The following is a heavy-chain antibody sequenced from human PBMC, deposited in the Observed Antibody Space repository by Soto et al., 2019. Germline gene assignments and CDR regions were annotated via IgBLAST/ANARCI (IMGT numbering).Heavy chain of an antibody. CDR1: GYSFNNYW. V-gene: IGHV5-51*01. D-gene: IGHD2-15*01. CDR3: ARRCTCCSCYSSHYYYGMDV. Sequence: PGESLKISCKSSGYSFNNYWIGWVRQMPGKGLEWMGIIYPGDFDTRYSPSFQGQVTISADKSISTAYLQWSSLKASDTAMYYCARRCTCCSCYSSHYYYGMDVWGQGTTVTVSS. CDR2: IYPGDFDT. J-gene: IGHJ6*01.